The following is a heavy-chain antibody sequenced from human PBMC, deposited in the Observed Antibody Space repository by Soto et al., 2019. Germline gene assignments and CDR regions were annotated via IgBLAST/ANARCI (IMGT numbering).Heavy chain of an antibody. V-gene: IGHV3-74*01. D-gene: IGHD3-10*01. CDR1: GFTFSSYW. CDR2: IDEYGNTI. Sequence: EVQLVESGGGLVQPGGSLRLSCATSGFTFSSYWMHWVRQVPGKGLLWVSRIDEYGNTINYADSVRGRFTISRDNARNTLYLEMNGLRAEGTALYYCTRDIGGKGAYWGPGTLVTVSS. J-gene: IGHJ4*02. CDR3: TRDIGGKGAY.